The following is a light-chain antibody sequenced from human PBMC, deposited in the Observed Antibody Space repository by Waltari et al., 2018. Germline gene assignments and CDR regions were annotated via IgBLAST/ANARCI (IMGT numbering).Light chain of an antibody. J-gene: IGKJ2*01. CDR3: QQYNNWPPYT. V-gene: IGKV3-15*01. CDR1: QGVSSN. Sequence: EIVMTQSPATLSVSPGASTTLSCRASQGVSSNLAGYQQKPGQPLRLLIFDASRRATGIPARFSGSGSGTEFTLTISSLQSEDFAVYYCQQYNNWPPYTFGQGTKLDIK. CDR2: DAS.